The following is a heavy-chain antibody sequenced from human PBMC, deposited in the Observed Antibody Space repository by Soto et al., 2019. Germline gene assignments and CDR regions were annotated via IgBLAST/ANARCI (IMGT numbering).Heavy chain of an antibody. CDR2: IGPDGRTT. Sequence: GGCLRLSCAASGLSFSHYWMHWVRQAPGKGLVWVSRIGPDGRTTTYADFVKGRFTISRDNAKSTLYLQMNSLTVEDGAVYYCADSWLPTIYWGPGALVTVSS. CDR3: ADSWLPTIY. D-gene: IGHD3-3*01. J-gene: IGHJ2*01. V-gene: IGHV3-74*01. CDR1: GLSFSHYW.